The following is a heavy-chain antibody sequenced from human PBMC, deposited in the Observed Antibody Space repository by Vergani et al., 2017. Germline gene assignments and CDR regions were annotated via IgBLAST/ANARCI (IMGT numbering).Heavy chain of an antibody. Sequence: EVQLVPSGAAVTTPGESLKSSCKGSGYSFTSYWIGWVRQMPGKGLGWMGIIYPGDSDTRYSPSFQGQVTISADKSISTAYLQWSRLKAADTARYDCARLEAGSGDYWGQGTLVTVSS. CDR2: IYPGDSDT. CDR1: GYSFTSYW. V-gene: IGHV5-51*01. J-gene: IGHJ4*02. D-gene: IGHD3-10*01. CDR3: ARLEAGSGDY.